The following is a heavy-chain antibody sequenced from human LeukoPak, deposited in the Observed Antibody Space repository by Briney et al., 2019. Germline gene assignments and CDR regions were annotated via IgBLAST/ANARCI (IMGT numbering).Heavy chain of an antibody. CDR2: ISAYNGNT. CDR3: ARGPREEYSSGWYYFDY. CDR1: GYTFTSYG. Sequence: ASVKVSCKASGYTFTSYGISWVRQAPGQGLEWMGWISAYNGNTNYAQKLQGRVTMTTDTSTSTAYMELRSLRSDDTAVYYCARGPREEYSSGWYYFDYWGQGTLVTVSS. D-gene: IGHD6-19*01. V-gene: IGHV1-18*01. J-gene: IGHJ4*02.